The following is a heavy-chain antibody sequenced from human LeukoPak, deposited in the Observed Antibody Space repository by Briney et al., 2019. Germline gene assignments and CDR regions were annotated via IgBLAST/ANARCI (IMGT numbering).Heavy chain of an antibody. D-gene: IGHD5-24*01. CDR3: ARDLEMATDY. Sequence: YMHXVRQAPGQXLEWMGIINPSGGSTSYAQKFQGRVTMTRDTSTSTVYMELSSLRSEDTAVYYCARDLEMATDYWGQGTLVTVSS. J-gene: IGHJ4*02. CDR2: INPSGGST. V-gene: IGHV1-46*01. CDR1: Y.